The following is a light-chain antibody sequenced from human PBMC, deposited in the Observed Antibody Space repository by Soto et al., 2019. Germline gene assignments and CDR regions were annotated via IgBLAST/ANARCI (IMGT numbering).Light chain of an antibody. J-gene: IGKJ2*01. Sequence: EIVLTQSPGTLSLSPGERATLSCRASQTVSSNYLAWYQQKPGQAPRLLISGASNRATGFPDRFSGSGSGTDFTLTISRLEPEDFAVYYCQQYGSSPFTFGQETKLEI. CDR1: QTVSSNY. V-gene: IGKV3-20*01. CDR3: QQYGSSPFT. CDR2: GAS.